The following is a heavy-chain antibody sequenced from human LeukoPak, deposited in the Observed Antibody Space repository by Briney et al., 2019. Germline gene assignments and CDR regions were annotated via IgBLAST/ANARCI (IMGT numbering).Heavy chain of an antibody. J-gene: IGHJ5*02. Sequence: PSETLSLTCTVSGASISGYYWNWIRQPPGKGLEWIGSIYYSGSTYYNPPLKSRVTMSVDTSKNHFSLELSSVTAADTAVYYCARRRRGKSGFDPWGQGTLVAVSS. V-gene: IGHV4-39*02. D-gene: IGHD3-16*01. CDR2: IYYSGST. CDR3: ARRRRGKSGFDP. CDR1: GASISGYY.